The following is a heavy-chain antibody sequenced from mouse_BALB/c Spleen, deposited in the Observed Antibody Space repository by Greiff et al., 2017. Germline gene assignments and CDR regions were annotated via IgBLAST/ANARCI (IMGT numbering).Heavy chain of an antibody. D-gene: IGHD2-3*01. J-gene: IGHJ2*01. CDR3: TRGGPYDGYYTDY. CDR1: GFTFSSYT. CDR2: ISSGGSYT. V-gene: IGHV5-6-4*01. Sequence: DVQLVESGGGLVKPGGSLKLSCAASGFTFSSYTMSWVRQTPEKRLEWVATISSGGSYTYYPDSVKGRFTISRDNAKNTLYLQMSSLKSEDTAMYYCTRGGPYDGYYTDYWGKGTTLTVSS.